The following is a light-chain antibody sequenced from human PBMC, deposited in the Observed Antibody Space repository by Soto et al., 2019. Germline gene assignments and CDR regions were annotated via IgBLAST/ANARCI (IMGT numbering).Light chain of an antibody. CDR1: ESVNNK. V-gene: IGKV3-15*01. Sequence: EVVLTQSPATLSVSPGERATLSCRASESVNNKLGWYQQKPGQAPRLLIYRASTRATGIPARFSGSWSGTEFTLTISSLQSEDSAVYYCQQYNNWFPFTFGQGTRLEIK. CDR3: QQYNNWFPFT. J-gene: IGKJ5*01. CDR2: RAS.